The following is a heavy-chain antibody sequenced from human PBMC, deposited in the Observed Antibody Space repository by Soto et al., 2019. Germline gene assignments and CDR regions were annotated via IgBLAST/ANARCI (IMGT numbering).Heavy chain of an antibody. CDR3: ARDHNGYYYYMDV. D-gene: IGHD1-20*01. Sequence: SETLSLTCTVSGGSISSYYWSWIRQPPGKGLEWIGYIYYSGSTNYNPSLKSRVTISVDTSKNQFSLKLSSVTAADTAVYYCARDHNGYYYYMDVWGKGTTVTVSS. CDR2: IYYSGST. CDR1: GGSISSYY. V-gene: IGHV4-59*01. J-gene: IGHJ6*03.